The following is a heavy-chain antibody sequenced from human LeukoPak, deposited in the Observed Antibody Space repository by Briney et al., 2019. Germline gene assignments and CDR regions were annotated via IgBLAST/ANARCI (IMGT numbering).Heavy chain of an antibody. Sequence: HPGGSLRLSCAASGFTVSSNFMTWVRQAPGKGLEWVSVISSGGTTYYADSVKGRFTISRHISKNTVYLQVNSLRAEDTAVYYCARDRSYGDFAWGYWGQGTLVTVSS. CDR3: ARDRSYGDFAWGY. CDR1: GFTVSSNF. D-gene: IGHD4-17*01. V-gene: IGHV3-53*04. J-gene: IGHJ4*02. CDR2: ISSGGTT.